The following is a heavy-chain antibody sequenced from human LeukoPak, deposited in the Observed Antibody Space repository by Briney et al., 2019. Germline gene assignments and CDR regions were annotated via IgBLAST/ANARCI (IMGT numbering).Heavy chain of an antibody. Sequence: SEALSLTCTVSGGSISSYYWSWIRQPPGKGLEWIGYIYYSGSTNYNPSLKSRVTISVDTSKNQFSLKLSSVTAADTAVYYCAREKHYGHDAFDIWGQGTMVTVSS. J-gene: IGHJ3*02. CDR2: IYYSGST. D-gene: IGHD4-17*01. CDR1: GGSISSYY. V-gene: IGHV4-59*01. CDR3: AREKHYGHDAFDI.